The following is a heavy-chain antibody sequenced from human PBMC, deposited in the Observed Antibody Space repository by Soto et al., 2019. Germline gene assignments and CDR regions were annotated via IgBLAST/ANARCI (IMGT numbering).Heavy chain of an antibody. J-gene: IGHJ3*02. D-gene: IGHD6-19*01. CDR2: ISSSSSYI. Sequence: EVQLVESGGGLVKPGGSLRLSCAASGFTFSSYSMNWVRQAPGKGLEWVSSISSSSSYIYYADSVKGRFTISRDNAKNXLFXQMNRLGAEDTAVYYCARTAGGSHRSRGWDDAFDIWGQGTMVTVSS. CDR3: ARTAGGSHRSRGWDDAFDI. V-gene: IGHV3-21*01. CDR1: GFTFSSYS.